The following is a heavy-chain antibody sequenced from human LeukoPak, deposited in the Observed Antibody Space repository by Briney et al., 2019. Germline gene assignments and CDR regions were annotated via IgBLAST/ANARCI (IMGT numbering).Heavy chain of an antibody. Sequence: SQTLSLTCAVSGGSISSGGYSWSWIRQPPGKGLEWIGYIYYSGSTNYNPSLKSRVTISVDTSKNQFSLKLSSVTAADTAVYYCASLMDDSSGWYFDYWGQGTLVTVSS. CDR1: GGSISSGGYS. CDR3: ASLMDDSSGWYFDY. J-gene: IGHJ4*02. V-gene: IGHV4-61*08. D-gene: IGHD6-19*01. CDR2: IYYSGST.